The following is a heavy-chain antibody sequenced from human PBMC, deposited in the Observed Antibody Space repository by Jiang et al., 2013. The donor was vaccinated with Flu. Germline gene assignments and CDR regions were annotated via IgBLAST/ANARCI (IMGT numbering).Heavy chain of an antibody. J-gene: IGHJ1*01. V-gene: IGHV1-2*02. CDR1: GYTFTDYY. D-gene: IGHD3-22*01. Sequence: AEVKKPGASVKLSCKASGYTFTDYYMHWVRQAPGQGLEWLGWISPNTGGTNYAQKFQGRVTITRDTSISTAYMELSSLRSDDTAFYYCAKDLSHTYYHTSVTLLTTWGQGHPWSPSP. CDR3: AKDLSHTYYHTSVTLLTT. CDR2: ISPNTGGT.